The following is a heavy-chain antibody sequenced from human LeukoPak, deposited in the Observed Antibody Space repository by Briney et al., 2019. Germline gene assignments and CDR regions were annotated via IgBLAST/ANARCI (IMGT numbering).Heavy chain of an antibody. CDR3: ASILHLSRVTTNIDY. V-gene: IGHV4-39*01. CDR1: GGSISSSSYY. D-gene: IGHD4-17*01. CDR2: IYYSGKT. J-gene: IGHJ4*02. Sequence: NPSETLSLTCTVSGGSISSSSYYWGWIRQPPGKGLEWIGSIYYSGKTYYNPSLKSRVTMSVDTSNNQFSLKLTSVAAADTAVYYCASILHLSRVTTNIDYWGQGTLVTVSS.